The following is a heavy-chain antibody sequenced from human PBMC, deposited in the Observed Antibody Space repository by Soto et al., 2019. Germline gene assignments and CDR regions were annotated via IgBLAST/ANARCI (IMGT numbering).Heavy chain of an antibody. V-gene: IGHV1-69*13. D-gene: IGHD3-10*01. CDR1: GVTFSSET. CDR2: IIPLFGTA. J-gene: IGHJ4*02. Sequence: GASGKVSCKASGVTFSSETLGWVRQAPGQGLEWVGGIIPLFGTASYAQKFQGRVTITADESTSTVYMELSSLRSDDTAVYFCATELGENPASPFDAWGQGTLVTVYS. CDR3: ATELGENPASPFDA.